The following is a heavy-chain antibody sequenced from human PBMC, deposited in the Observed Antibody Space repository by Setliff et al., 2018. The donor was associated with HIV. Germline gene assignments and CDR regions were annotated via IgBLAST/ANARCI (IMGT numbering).Heavy chain of an antibody. Sequence: SETLSLTCTVSGGSITTSSFYWGWIRQAPGKGLEWIGEIYYSGSTHYNPSLQSRVTISVDTSKNQFSLRLSSVTAAETAVYYCARRPSPYYYYDSSGYSGGNVDYWGQGTLVTVSS. CDR1: GGSITTSSFY. CDR2: IYYSGST. D-gene: IGHD3-22*01. CDR3: ARRPSPYYYYDSSGYSGGNVDY. V-gene: IGHV4-39*01. J-gene: IGHJ4*02.